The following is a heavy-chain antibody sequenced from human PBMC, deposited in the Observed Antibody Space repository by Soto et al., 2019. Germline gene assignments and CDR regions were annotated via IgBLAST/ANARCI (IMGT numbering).Heavy chain of an antibody. J-gene: IGHJ4*02. V-gene: IGHV1-69*01. CDR1: GGTFSSYA. D-gene: IGHD2-2*01. CDR3: ARATGCGPSSTSCYAH. CDR2: IIPIFGTA. Sequence: QVQLVQSGAEVKKPGSSVKVSCKASGGTFSSYAISWVRQAPGQGLEWMGGIIPIFGTANYAQKFQGRVTITAEEFTSTAYMELSSLRSEDTAVYYCARATGCGPSSTSCYAHWGQGTLVTVSS.